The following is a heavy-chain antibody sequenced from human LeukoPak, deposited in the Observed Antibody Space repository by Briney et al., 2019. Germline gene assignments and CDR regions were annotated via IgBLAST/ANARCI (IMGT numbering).Heavy chain of an antibody. CDR3: VRAHRSGMDV. Sequence: GGSLRLSCAASGLTFSNAWMNWVRQAPGKGLEWVGRIKSKTDGGTTDYSAPVKGRFTISRDDSKNTLYLQMNSLTVEDTAVYYCVRAHRSGMDVWGQGTTVTVSS. V-gene: IGHV3-15*07. D-gene: IGHD1-14*01. J-gene: IGHJ6*02. CDR2: IKSKTDGGTT. CDR1: GLTFSNAW.